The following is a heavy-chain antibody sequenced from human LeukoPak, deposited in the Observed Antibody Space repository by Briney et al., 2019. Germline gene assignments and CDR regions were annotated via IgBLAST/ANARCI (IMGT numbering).Heavy chain of an antibody. CDR1: GYTFINYA. CDR3: VREWDHTRMTFDI. J-gene: IGHJ3*02. Sequence: ASVKVSCKASGYTFINYAISSVRQAPGQALEWMGWIGTYNGNTKYAQEFQGRVTMTTDTSTSTGYMELRNLRSDDTAVYFCVREWDHTRMTFDIWGQGTMVTVSS. CDR2: IGTYNGNT. D-gene: IGHD1-26*01. V-gene: IGHV1-18*01.